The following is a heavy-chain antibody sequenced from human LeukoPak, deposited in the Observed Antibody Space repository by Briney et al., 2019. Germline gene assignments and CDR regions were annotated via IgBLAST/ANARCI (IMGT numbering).Heavy chain of an antibody. CDR2: ISGSGGST. Sequence: GGSLRLSCAASGFTFSSYAMSWVRQAPGKGLEWVSAISGSGGSTYYADSVKGRFAISRDNSKNTLYLQMNSLRAEDTAVYYCAKSFHSSSPPTPVDYWGQGTLVTVSS. CDR3: AKSFHSSSPPTPVDY. V-gene: IGHV3-23*01. J-gene: IGHJ4*02. CDR1: GFTFSSYA. D-gene: IGHD6-13*01.